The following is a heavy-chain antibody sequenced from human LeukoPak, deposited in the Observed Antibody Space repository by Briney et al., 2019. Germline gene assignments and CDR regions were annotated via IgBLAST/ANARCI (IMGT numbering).Heavy chain of an antibody. CDR2: IIPIFGTA. J-gene: IGHJ4*02. CDR1: GFTFSSYA. V-gene: IGHV1-69*01. CDR3: AVNRHLTYYFDY. Sequence: GGSLRLSCAASGFTFSSYAISWVRQAPGQGLEWMGGIIPIFGTANYAQKFQGRVTITADESTSTAYMELSSLRSEDTAVYYCAVNRHLTYYFDYWGQGTLVTVSS.